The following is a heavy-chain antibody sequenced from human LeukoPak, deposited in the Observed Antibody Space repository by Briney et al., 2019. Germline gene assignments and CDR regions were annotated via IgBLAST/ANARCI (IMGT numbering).Heavy chain of an antibody. J-gene: IGHJ4*02. CDR1: GGSLGSDY. CDR2: IYYIGST. Sequence: PSETLSLTCSVSGGSLGSDYWTWIRHLPGGGLEWIGYIYYIGSTNYNPSLKSRVTISVDTSKNEVFLNLTSVTTADTALYYCSRGRYSWNYDYWGQGTLVTVSS. CDR3: SRGRYSWNYDY. D-gene: IGHD1-1*01. V-gene: IGHV4-59*01.